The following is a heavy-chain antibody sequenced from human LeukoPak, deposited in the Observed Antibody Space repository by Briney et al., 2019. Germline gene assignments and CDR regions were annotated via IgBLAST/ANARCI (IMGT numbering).Heavy chain of an antibody. CDR1: GGSISSYY. D-gene: IGHD2-15*01. CDR2: INHSGST. CDR3: ATLVAATLDY. J-gene: IGHJ4*02. V-gene: IGHV4-34*01. Sequence: KPSETLSLTCTVSGGSISSYYWSWIRQPPGKGLEWIGEINHSGSTNYNPSLKSRVTISVDTSKNQFSLKLSSVTAADTAVYYCATLVAATLDYWGQGTLVTVSS.